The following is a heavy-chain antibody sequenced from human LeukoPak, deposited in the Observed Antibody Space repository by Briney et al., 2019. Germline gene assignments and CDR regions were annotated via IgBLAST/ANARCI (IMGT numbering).Heavy chain of an antibody. D-gene: IGHD3-22*01. V-gene: IGHV1-18*01. Sequence: ASVTVSCKASGYTFTSYGISWVRQAPGQGLEWMGWISAYNGNTNYAQKLQGRVTMTTDTSTSTAYMELRSLRSDDTAVYYCARESGGITMIVVVLDYWGQGTLVTVSS. CDR3: ARESGGITMIVVVLDY. J-gene: IGHJ4*02. CDR2: ISAYNGNT. CDR1: GYTFTSYG.